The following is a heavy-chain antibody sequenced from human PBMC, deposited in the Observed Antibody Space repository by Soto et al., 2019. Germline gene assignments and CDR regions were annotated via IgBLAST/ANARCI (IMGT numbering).Heavy chain of an antibody. CDR3: ARHNPLCGGDCYSFDY. D-gene: IGHD2-21*02. Sequence: PSETLSLTCTVSGGSISSYDWSWIRQTPGKGLEWIGYIYYSGSTNYNPSLKSRVTISVDTSKNQFSLKLSSVTAADTAVYYCARHNPLCGGDCYSFDYWGQGTLVTVSS. CDR1: GGSISSYD. J-gene: IGHJ4*02. CDR2: IYYSGST. V-gene: IGHV4-59*08.